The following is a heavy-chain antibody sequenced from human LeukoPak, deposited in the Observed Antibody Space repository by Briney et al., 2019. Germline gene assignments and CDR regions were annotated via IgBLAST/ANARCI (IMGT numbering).Heavy chain of an antibody. J-gene: IGHJ6*03. CDR1: GYTFTSYG. CDR3: ARDLVPLREVATTHYYYYYYMDV. Sequence: ASVKVSCKPSGYTFTSYGISWVRQSPGQGLEYMGWISAYNANTNYAQKLQGRVTMTTDTSTSTAYMELRSLRSDDTAVYYCARDLVPLREVATTHYYYYYYMDVWGKGTTVTVSS. CDR2: ISAYNANT. D-gene: IGHD5-12*01. V-gene: IGHV1-18*01.